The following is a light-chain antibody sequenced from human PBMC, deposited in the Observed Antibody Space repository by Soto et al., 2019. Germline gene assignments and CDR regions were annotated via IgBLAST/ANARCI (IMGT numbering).Light chain of an antibody. CDR1: SSDVGSYKL. J-gene: IGLJ1*01. V-gene: IGLV2-23*01. CDR3: CSYAGSSTPDV. Sequence: QSVLTQPASVSGSPGQSITISCTGTSSDVGSYKLVSWYQQHPGKAPKLMIYEGSKRPSGVSNRFSGSKSGNTASLTISGLQAEDGADYYCCSYAGSSTPDVFGPGTQVTVL. CDR2: EGS.